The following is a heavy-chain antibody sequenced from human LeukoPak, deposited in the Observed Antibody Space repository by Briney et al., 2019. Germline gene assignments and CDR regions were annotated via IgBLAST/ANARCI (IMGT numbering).Heavy chain of an antibody. D-gene: IGHD6-13*01. CDR1: GFIFSSYG. J-gene: IGHJ4*02. CDR2: IRYDGTNK. V-gene: IGHV3-30*02. Sequence: GGSLRLSCAASGFIFSSYGMHWVRQAPGKGLEWVAFIRYDGTNKYYADSVKGRFTISRDNSKNTLHLQMNSLRGDDTAVYYCARSPGYSSSWYYFDYWGQGTLVTVSS. CDR3: ARSPGYSSSWYYFDY.